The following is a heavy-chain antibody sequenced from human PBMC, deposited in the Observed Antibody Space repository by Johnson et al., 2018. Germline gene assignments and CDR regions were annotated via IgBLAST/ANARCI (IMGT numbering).Heavy chain of an antibody. Sequence: VQLVESGGGLVQPGGSLRLSCAASGFTFSSYWMSWVRQAPGKGLEWVANIKQDGSEKYYVDSVKGRFTISRDNAKNSLYLQMNSLRAEDTAVYYWARAGDGPDDDFWSGYSPSCMDVWGKGTTVTVSS. CDR2: IKQDGSEK. J-gene: IGHJ6*04. CDR3: ARAGDGPDDDFWSGYSPSCMDV. V-gene: IGHV3-7*01. D-gene: IGHD3-3*01. CDR1: GFTFSSYW.